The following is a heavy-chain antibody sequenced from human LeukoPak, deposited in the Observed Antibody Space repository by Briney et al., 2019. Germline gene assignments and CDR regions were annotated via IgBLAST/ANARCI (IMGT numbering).Heavy chain of an antibody. J-gene: IGHJ3*02. Sequence: GGSLRLSCAASGSTVSSNYMSWVRQAPGKGLEWVSVIYSGGSTYYADSVKGRFTISRDNSKNTLYLQMNSLRAEDTAVYYCARGIAKTTLNAFDIWGQGTMVTVSS. CDR3: ARGIAKTTLNAFDI. CDR2: IYSGGST. D-gene: IGHD4-11*01. V-gene: IGHV3-53*05. CDR1: GSTVSSNY.